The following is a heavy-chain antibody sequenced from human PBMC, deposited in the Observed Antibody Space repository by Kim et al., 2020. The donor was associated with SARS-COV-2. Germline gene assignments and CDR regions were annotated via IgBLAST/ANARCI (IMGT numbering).Heavy chain of an antibody. CDR2: ISYDGSNK. V-gene: IGHV3-30*04. Sequence: GGSLRLSCAASGFTFSSYAMHWVRQAPGKGLEWVAVISYDGSNKYYADSVKGRFTISRDNSKNTLYLQMNSLRAEDTAVYYCARLLINQGGAAFDIWGQGTMVTVSS. D-gene: IGHD3-16*01. J-gene: IGHJ3*02. CDR3: ARLLINQGGAAFDI. CDR1: GFTFSSYA.